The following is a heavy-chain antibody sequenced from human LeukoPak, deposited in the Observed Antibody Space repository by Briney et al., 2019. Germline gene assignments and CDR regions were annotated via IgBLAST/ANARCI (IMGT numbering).Heavy chain of an antibody. D-gene: IGHD5-18*01. V-gene: IGHV3-66*01. Sequence: PGGSLRLSCAASGFPFSSYAMTWVRQAPGKGLEWVSVIYDGGSTDYADSVKGRFTISRDNSKNMLYLQMNSLRAEDTAVYYCARGYSYGYIRYWGQGTLVTVSS. CDR2: IYDGGST. CDR1: GFPFSSYA. CDR3: ARGYSYGYIRY. J-gene: IGHJ4*02.